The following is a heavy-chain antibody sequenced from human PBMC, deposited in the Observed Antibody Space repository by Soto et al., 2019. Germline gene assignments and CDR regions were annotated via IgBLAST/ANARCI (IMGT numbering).Heavy chain of an antibody. J-gene: IGHJ3*02. Sequence: ASVKVSCKASGGTFSSYAISWVRQAPGQGLEWMGGIIPIFGTANYAQKFRGRVTITADESTSTAYMELSSLRSEDTAVYYCAREAGPPGIAVAGSDAFDIWGQGTMVTVSS. D-gene: IGHD6-19*01. CDR1: GGTFSSYA. CDR2: IIPIFGTA. V-gene: IGHV1-69*13. CDR3: AREAGPPGIAVAGSDAFDI.